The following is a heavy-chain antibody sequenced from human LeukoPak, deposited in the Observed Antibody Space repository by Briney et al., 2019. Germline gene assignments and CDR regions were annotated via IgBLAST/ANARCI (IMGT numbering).Heavy chain of an antibody. CDR2: IGTAGDT. Sequence: GGSLRLSCAASGFTFSSYDMHWVRQATGKGLEWVSAIGTAGDTYYPGSVKGRFTISRENAKNSLYLQMNSLRAEDTAVYYCARDRGGDYGDYWGQGTLVTVSS. CDR3: ARDRGGDYGDY. CDR1: GFTFSSYD. J-gene: IGHJ4*02. V-gene: IGHV3-13*01. D-gene: IGHD3-16*01.